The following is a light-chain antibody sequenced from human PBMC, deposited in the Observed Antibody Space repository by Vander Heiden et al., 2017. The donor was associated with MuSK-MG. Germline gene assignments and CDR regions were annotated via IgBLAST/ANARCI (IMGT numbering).Light chain of an antibody. J-gene: IGKJ4*01. CDR1: QTISNY. CDR3: QQSYTIPLT. CDR2: AAS. Sequence: DIHMTQSPSSLSASVRDRVIITCRASQTISNYLNWYQQIAGKAPKLLIYAASSLQSGVPSRFSGSGSGTHFTLTISSLQPEDFATYYCQQSYTIPLTFGGGTKVEIK. V-gene: IGKV1-39*01.